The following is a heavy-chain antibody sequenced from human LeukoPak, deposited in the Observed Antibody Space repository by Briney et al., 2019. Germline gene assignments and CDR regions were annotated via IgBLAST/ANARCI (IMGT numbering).Heavy chain of an antibody. Sequence: SETLSLTCTVSGGSISSYYWSWIRQPAGKGLEWIGRIYTSGSTNYNPSLKSRVTMSVDTSKNQFSLKLSSVTAADTAVYYCAREGYYGSGSEFDYWGQGTLVTVSS. J-gene: IGHJ4*02. CDR2: IYTSGST. CDR3: AREGYYGSGSEFDY. V-gene: IGHV4-4*07. D-gene: IGHD3-10*01. CDR1: GGSISSYY.